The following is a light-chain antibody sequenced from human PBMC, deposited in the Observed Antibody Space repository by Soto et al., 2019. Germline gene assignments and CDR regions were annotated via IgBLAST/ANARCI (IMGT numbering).Light chain of an antibody. J-gene: IGKJ2*01. CDR2: GAS. CDR3: QQYNNWPMYT. V-gene: IGKV3-15*01. CDR1: QSVSSN. Sequence: EIVMTQSPATLSVSPGERATLSCRASQSVSSNLAWYQQKPGQAPRLLIYGASTRATGIPARFSGSGSGTEFTLTLISLQSEDFAVYYGQQYNNWPMYTFGQGTKLEIK.